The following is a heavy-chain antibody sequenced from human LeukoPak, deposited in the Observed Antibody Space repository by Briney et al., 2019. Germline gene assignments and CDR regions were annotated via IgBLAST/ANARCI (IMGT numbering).Heavy chain of an antibody. D-gene: IGHD5-12*01. CDR1: GFAFSDYS. J-gene: IGHJ4*02. Sequence: PGGSLRLSCAASGFAFSDYSMNWVRQAPGKGLEWISAITSDSNLIYYADSMRGRITISRDNAENSVYLQMNGLRAEDTAIYYCASGGATAWGYWGQGALVIVSS. CDR2: ITSDSNLI. V-gene: IGHV3-21*06. CDR3: ASGGATAWGY.